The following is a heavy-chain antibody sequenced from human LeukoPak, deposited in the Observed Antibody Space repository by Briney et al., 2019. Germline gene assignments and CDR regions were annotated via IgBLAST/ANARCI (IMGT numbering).Heavy chain of an antibody. CDR3: ARDAAGYCTNGVCYPHYDY. Sequence: GGSLRLSCAASGFTFSSYSKNWVRQAPGKGLEWVSSISSSSSYIYYADSVKGRFTISRDNAKNSLYLQMNSLRAEDTAVYYCARDAAGYCTNGVCYPHYDYWGQGTLVTVSS. CDR2: ISSSSSYI. CDR1: GFTFSSYS. V-gene: IGHV3-21*01. J-gene: IGHJ4*02. D-gene: IGHD2-8*01.